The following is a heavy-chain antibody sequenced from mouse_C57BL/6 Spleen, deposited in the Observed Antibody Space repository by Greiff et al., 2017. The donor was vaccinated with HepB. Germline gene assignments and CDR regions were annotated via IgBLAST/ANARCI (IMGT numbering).Heavy chain of an antibody. CDR2: IDPSDSYT. J-gene: IGHJ1*03. CDR3: AGAHYYGSSYWYFDV. Sequence: QVQLKQPGAELVMPGASVKLSCKASGYTFTSYWMHWVKQRPGQGLEWIGEIDPSDSYTNYNQKFKGKSTLTVDKSSSTAYMQLSSLTSEDSAVYYCAGAHYYGSSYWYFDVWGTGTTVTVSS. D-gene: IGHD1-1*01. CDR1: GYTFTSYW. V-gene: IGHV1-69*01.